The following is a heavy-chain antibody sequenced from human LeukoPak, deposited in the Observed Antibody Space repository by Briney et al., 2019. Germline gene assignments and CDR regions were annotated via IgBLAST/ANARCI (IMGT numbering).Heavy chain of an antibody. V-gene: IGHV1-46*01. CDR1: GYTFTSYY. CDR2: INTSGGST. D-gene: IGHD6-6*01. Sequence: ASVKASCKASGYTFTSYYMHWVRQAPGQGLGWLGIINTSGGSTSYSPTFQGRVTMSSDTSTSTVYMQLSSLTSEDTTVRYCTTEEGSSYCFDYWGQGNLVTVSS. CDR3: TTEEGSSYCFDY. J-gene: IGHJ4*02.